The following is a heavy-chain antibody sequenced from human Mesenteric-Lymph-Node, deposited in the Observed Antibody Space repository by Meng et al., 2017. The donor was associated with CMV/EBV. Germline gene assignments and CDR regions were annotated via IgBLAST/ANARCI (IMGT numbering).Heavy chain of an antibody. V-gene: IGHV3-9*01. Sequence: SLKISCAASGFTFDDYAMHWVRQAPGKGLEWVSGISYNSDNIGYADAVKGRFTISRDNAKNSLYLQMNSLRAEDTASYYCAKDINPLDYFFYGMDVWGQGITVTVS. CDR2: ISYNSDNI. CDR1: GFTFDDYA. D-gene: IGHD1-14*01. CDR3: AKDINPLDYFFYGMDV. J-gene: IGHJ6*02.